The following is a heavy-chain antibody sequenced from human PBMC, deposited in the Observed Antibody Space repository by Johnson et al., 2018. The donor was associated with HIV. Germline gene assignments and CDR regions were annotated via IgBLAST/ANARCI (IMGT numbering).Heavy chain of an antibody. CDR2: IYSGGST. V-gene: IGHV3-66*01. CDR1: GFTVSSNY. Sequence: VQLVESGGGLVQPGGSLRLSCVASGFTVSSNYMSWVRQAPGKGLEWVLVIYSGGSTYYADSVKGRFTISRDNSKNTLYLQMNSLKTEDTAVYYCTTGELWNGYYLHDAFDIWGQGTMVTVSS. CDR3: TTGELWNGYYLHDAFDI. D-gene: IGHD3-3*01. J-gene: IGHJ3*02.